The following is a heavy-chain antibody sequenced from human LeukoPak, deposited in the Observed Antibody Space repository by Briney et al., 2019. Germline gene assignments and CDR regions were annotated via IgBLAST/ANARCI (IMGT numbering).Heavy chain of an antibody. D-gene: IGHD2-2*01. CDR2: ISGSGGST. J-gene: IGHJ4*02. Sequence: PGGSLRLSCAASGFTFSSYAMSWVRQAPGKGLEWVSAISGSGGSTYYADSVKGRFTITRDNSKNTLYLQMNSLRAEDTAVYYCARDTLGYCSSTSCYPFFDYWGQGTLVTVSS. V-gene: IGHV3-23*01. CDR3: ARDTLGYCSSTSCYPFFDY. CDR1: GFTFSSYA.